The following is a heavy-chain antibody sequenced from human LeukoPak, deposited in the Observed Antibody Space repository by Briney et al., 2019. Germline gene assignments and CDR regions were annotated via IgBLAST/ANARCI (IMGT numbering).Heavy chain of an antibody. J-gene: IGHJ4*02. CDR2: ISSSSSYI. V-gene: IGHV3-21*01. Sequence: GGSLRLSCAASGFTFSSYSMNWVRQAPGKGLEWVSSISSSSSYIYYADSVKGRFTISRDNAKNSLYLQMNSLRAEDTAVYYCASGRGDYYDSSGYYSYWGQGTLVTVS. CDR1: GFTFSSYS. D-gene: IGHD3-22*01. CDR3: ASGRGDYYDSSGYYSY.